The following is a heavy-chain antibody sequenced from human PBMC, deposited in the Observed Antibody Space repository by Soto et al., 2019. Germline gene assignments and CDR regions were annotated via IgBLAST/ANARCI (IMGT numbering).Heavy chain of an antibody. CDR2: ISSSSSTI. D-gene: IGHD3-9*01. J-gene: IGHJ3*02. CDR1: GFTFSSYS. V-gene: IGHV3-48*01. CDR3: ARGGSYDILTGYYIRAFDI. Sequence: PGGSLRLSCAASGFTFSSYSMNWVRQAPGKGLEWVSYISSSSSTIYYADSVKGRFTISRDNAKNSLYLQMNSLRAEDTAVYYCARGGSYDILTGYYIRAFDIWGQGTMVTVSS.